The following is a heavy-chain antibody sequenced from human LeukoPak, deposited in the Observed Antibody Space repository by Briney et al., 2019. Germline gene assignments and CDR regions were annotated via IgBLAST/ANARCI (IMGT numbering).Heavy chain of an antibody. CDR2: IKSKTDGGTT. V-gene: IGHV3-15*01. J-gene: IGHJ3*02. CDR3: TTEYYDILSGSLDDAFAM. Sequence: GGSLRLSCADSGFSFSNAWMEWVRQASGKELEWVVRIKSKTDGGTTDYAAPVKGRFTISRDDSKNTLYMQMNSLKTEDTAVYYCTTEYYDILSGSLDDAFAMWGQRTMVTVSS. D-gene: IGHD3-9*01. CDR1: GFSFSNAW.